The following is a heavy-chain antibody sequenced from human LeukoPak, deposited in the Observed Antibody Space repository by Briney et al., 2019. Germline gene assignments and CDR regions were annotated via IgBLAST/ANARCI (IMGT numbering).Heavy chain of an antibody. Sequence: SETPSLTCAVSGYSISSSNWWGWIRQPPGKGLEWIGYIYYSGSTYYNPSLQSRVTMSVDTSKNQFSLKLSSVTAVDTAVYYCARKSYLSAYFDYWGQGTLVTVSS. CDR3: ARKSYLSAYFDY. V-gene: IGHV4-28*01. CDR2: IYYSGST. CDR1: GYSISSSNW. J-gene: IGHJ4*02. D-gene: IGHD1-26*01.